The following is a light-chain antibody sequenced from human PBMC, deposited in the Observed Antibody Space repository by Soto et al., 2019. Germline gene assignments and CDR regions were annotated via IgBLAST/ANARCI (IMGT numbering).Light chain of an antibody. CDR3: QQYNTYSPT. Sequence: DIQMTQRPYTLSASVGDRVTITCRASQSISSWLAWYQQKPGKAPNLLIYKASSLESGVPSRFSGSGSGTEFTLTISCLQPDDFATYYCQQYNTYSPTFGQVTNV. V-gene: IGKV1-5*03. CDR2: KAS. J-gene: IGKJ1*01. CDR1: QSISSW.